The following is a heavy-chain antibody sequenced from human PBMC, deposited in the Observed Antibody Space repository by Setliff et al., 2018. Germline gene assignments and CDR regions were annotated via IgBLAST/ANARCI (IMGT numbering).Heavy chain of an antibody. CDR2: ISRSGNT. J-gene: IGHJ6*04. D-gene: IGHD3-22*01. Sequence: LSLTCTVSGDSSSGHHWSWIRQPPGKGLEWIGYISRSGNTKYNPSLKSRVAISIDTSKKQFSLEVSSVTAADTAVYYCARLKYYDSGTYWGSWDYYSSMDVWGKGTTVTVSS. CDR1: GDSSSGHH. V-gene: IGHV4-59*11. CDR3: ARLKYYDSGTYWGSWDYYSSMDV.